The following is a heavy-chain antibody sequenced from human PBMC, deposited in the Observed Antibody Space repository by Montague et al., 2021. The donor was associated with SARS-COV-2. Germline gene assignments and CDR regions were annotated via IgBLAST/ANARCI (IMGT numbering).Heavy chain of an antibody. J-gene: IGHJ4*02. D-gene: IGHD2-15*01. CDR1: GFTFSSFS. CDR2: IGSSSSYI. Sequence: SLRLSCAASGFTFSSFSMNWVRQAPGKGLEWVAIIGSSSSYIYYADSVKGRFTIFRDNAKNSLYLQMNSLRGEDTAIYYCAREAAPQYCAGGSCYQPEDYWGQGTQVTVSS. V-gene: IGHV3-21*01. CDR3: AREAAPQYCAGGSCYQPEDY.